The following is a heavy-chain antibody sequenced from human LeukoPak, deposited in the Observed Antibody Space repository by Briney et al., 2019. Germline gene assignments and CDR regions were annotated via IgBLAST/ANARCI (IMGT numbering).Heavy chain of an antibody. D-gene: IGHD2-2*01. V-gene: IGHV3-74*01. J-gene: IGHJ4*02. CDR1: GFTFSSYW. CDR3: AKVGGRIVVVPAALDY. Sequence: GGSLRLSCAASGFTFSSYWMHWVRQAPGKGPVWVSRINNDGSGTTYADSVKGRFTISRDDAKNTLYLQMNSLRAEDTAVYYCAKVGGRIVVVPAALDYWGQGTLVTVSS. CDR2: INNDGSGT.